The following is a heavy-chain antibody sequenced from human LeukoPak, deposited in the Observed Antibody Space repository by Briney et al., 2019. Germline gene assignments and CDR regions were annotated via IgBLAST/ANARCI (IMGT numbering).Heavy chain of an antibody. J-gene: IGHJ6*04. Sequence: SETLSLTCAVYGGSFSGYYWSWIRQPPGKGLEWIGEINHSGSTNYNPSLKSRVTISVDTSKNQFSLKLSSVTAADTAVYYCARRQRAAARYADVWGKGTTVTVSS. CDR1: GGSFSGYY. D-gene: IGHD6-13*01. CDR3: ARRQRAAARYADV. CDR2: INHSGST. V-gene: IGHV4-34*01.